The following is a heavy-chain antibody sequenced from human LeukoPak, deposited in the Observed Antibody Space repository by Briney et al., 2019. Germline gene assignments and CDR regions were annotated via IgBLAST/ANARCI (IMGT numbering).Heavy chain of an antibody. CDR1: GFTLSSYA. Sequence: AGGSLRLSCAASGFTLSSYAMSWVRQAPGKGLEWVSAISGSGGSTYYADSVKGRFTISRDNSKNTLYLQMNSLRAEDTAVYYCAKDQVTMVRGVIITHDAFDIWGQGTMVTVSS. J-gene: IGHJ3*02. V-gene: IGHV3-23*01. D-gene: IGHD3-10*01. CDR2: ISGSGGST. CDR3: AKDQVTMVRGVIITHDAFDI.